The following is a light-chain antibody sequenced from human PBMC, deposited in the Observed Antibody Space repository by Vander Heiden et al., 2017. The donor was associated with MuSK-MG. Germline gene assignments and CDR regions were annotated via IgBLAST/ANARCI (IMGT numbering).Light chain of an antibody. CDR3: CSYAGSSTLEV. CDR1: SSDVGRYNL. Sequence: QSALTQPASVSGSPGQSIPISCTGTSSDVGRYNLVSWYQQHPGKAPKLIIYEGSKRPSGVSNRFSGSKSGNTASLTISGLQAEDEADYYCCSYAGSSTLEVFGGGTKLTVL. V-gene: IGLV2-23*01. J-gene: IGLJ3*02. CDR2: EGS.